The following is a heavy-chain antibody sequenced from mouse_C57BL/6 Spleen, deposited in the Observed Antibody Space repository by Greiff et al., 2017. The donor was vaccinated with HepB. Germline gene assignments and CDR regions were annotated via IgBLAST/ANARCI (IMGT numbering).Heavy chain of an antibody. J-gene: IGHJ4*01. Sequence: QVQLQQPGAELVKPGASVKLSCKASGYTFTSYWMHWVKQRPGRGLEWIGRIDPNSGGTKYNEKFKSKATLTVDKPSSTAYMQLSSLSSEDSAVYYCARKWDEGYYAMDYWGQGTSVTVSS. D-gene: IGHD1-3*01. CDR2: IDPNSGGT. V-gene: IGHV1-72*01. CDR3: ARKWDEGYYAMDY. CDR1: GYTFTSYW.